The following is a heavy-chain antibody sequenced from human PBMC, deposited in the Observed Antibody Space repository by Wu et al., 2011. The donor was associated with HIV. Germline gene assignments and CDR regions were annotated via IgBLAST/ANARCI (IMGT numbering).Heavy chain of an antibody. Sequence: QVQLVQSGAEVKKPGASVKVSCKASRYTFADYFIHWVRQAPGQGLEWMGWINPNSGGTNYVQKFQGRVSMTRDTSISTAYMELSRLRSDDTAVYYCARVEYYDSSWEIDYWGQGTLVTVSS. J-gene: IGHJ4*02. CDR3: ARVEYYDSSWEIDY. V-gene: IGHV1-2*02. CDR2: INPNSGGT. D-gene: IGHD3-22*01. CDR1: RYTFADYF.